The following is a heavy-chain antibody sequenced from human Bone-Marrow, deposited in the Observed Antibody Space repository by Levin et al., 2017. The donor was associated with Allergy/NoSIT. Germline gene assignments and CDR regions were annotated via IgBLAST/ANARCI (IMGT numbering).Heavy chain of an antibody. CDR2: ISNIDGST. Sequence: PGGSLRLSCATSGISFKNSIIHWVRQAPGKGLEYVSAISNIDGSTYYANSVEDRFTISGDNSKNTVYLEMGSLRPEDTAVYFCAREGYTSGRAGAFNMWGQGTMVLVSS. D-gene: IGHD6-19*01. CDR1: GISFKNSI. J-gene: IGHJ3*02. CDR3: AREGYTSGRAGAFNM. V-gene: IGHV3-64*01.